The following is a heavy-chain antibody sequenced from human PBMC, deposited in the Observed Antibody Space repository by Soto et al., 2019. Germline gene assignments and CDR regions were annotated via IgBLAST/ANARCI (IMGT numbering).Heavy chain of an antibody. Sequence: PSETLSLTCTVSGGSISSGDYYWSWIRQPPGKGLEWIGYIYYSGSTYYNPSLKSRVTISVDTSKNQFSLKLSSVTAADTAVYYCARDLAVAGGETDNWFDPWGQGTLVTVSS. CDR3: ARDLAVAGGETDNWFDP. J-gene: IGHJ5*02. V-gene: IGHV4-30-4*01. CDR2: IYYSGST. CDR1: GGSISSGDYY. D-gene: IGHD6-19*01.